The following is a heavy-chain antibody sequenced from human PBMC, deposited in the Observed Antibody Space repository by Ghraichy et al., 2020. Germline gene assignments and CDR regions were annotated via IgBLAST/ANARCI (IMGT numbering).Heavy chain of an antibody. J-gene: IGHJ6*02. CDR3: AKSSICSGNVNMAA. V-gene: IGHV3-23*01. CDR1: SFTFTAYD. D-gene: IGHD3-10*02. Sequence: GGSLRLSCADSSFTFTAYDMNWVRQAPGKGLEWLSTISHSGADSYYADSVRGRFIISRDNSKNTLYLQMNNLRADDTAIYYCAKSSICSGNVNMAAWGQGTTVTVSS. CDR2: ISHSGADS.